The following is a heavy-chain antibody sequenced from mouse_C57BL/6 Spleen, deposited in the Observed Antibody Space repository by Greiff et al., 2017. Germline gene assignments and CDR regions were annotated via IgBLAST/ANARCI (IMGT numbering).Heavy chain of an antibody. V-gene: IGHV1-15*01. CDR3: TRSEGFITTVVADYYAMDY. CDR2: IDPETGGT. Sequence: QVQLQQSGAELVRPGASVTLSCKASGYTFTDYEMHWVKQTPVHGLEWIGAIDPETGGTAYNQKFKGKAILTADKSSSTAYMELRSLTSEDSAVYYCTRSEGFITTVVADYYAMDYWGQGTSVTVSS. CDR1: GYTFTDYE. D-gene: IGHD1-1*01. J-gene: IGHJ4*01.